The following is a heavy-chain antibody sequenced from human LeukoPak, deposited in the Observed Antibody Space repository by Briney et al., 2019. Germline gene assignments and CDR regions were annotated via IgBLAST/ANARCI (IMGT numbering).Heavy chain of an antibody. CDR1: GFTFDDYA. Sequence: GGSLRLSCAASGFTFDDYAMHWVRQAPGKGLEWVSGISWNSGSIGYADSVKGRFTISRDNAKNSLYLQMNSLRAEDTALYYCAKDHIMASSSWSAFDIWGQGTMVTVSS. D-gene: IGHD6-13*01. CDR2: ISWNSGSI. J-gene: IGHJ3*02. V-gene: IGHV3-9*01. CDR3: AKDHIMASSSWSAFDI.